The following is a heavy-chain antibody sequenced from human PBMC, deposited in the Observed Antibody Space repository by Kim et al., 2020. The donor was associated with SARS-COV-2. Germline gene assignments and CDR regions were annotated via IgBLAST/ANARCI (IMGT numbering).Heavy chain of an antibody. Sequence: SETLSLTCTVSGVSIDTSDYYWAWIRQPPGQGLEWITTIYFTGTTFYSPSLKSRATVSIDTSKDQFSLDLNSVTTTDTTMVYCARQVRVGRHLDYWGQG. CDR2: IYFTGTT. CDR1: GVSIDTSDYY. J-gene: IGHJ4*02. V-gene: IGHV4-39*01. CDR3: ARQVRVGRHLDY. D-gene: IGHD1-26*01.